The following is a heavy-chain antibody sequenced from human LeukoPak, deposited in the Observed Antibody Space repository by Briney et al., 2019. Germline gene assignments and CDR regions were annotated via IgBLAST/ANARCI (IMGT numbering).Heavy chain of an antibody. Sequence: GGSLRLSCAASGFTFSSYWMSRVRQAPGKGLEWVANIKQDGCEKYYVDSVKGRFTISRDNAKNSLYLQMNSLRAEDTAVYYCARGEVGARAPSDYWGQGTLVTVSS. CDR1: GFTFSSYW. CDR2: IKQDGCEK. J-gene: IGHJ4*02. D-gene: IGHD1-26*01. CDR3: ARGEVGARAPSDY. V-gene: IGHV3-7*01.